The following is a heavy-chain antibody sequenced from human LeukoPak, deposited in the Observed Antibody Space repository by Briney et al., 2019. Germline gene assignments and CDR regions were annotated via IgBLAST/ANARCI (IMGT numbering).Heavy chain of an antibody. CDR2: ISSSSSYI. V-gene: IGHV3-21*01. CDR3: ARDISSGDVHIVAIDAFDI. J-gene: IGHJ3*02. Sequence: GGSLRLSCAASGFTFSSYSMNWVRQAPGKGLEWVSSISSSSSYIYCADSVKGRFTISRDNAKNSLYLQMNSLRAEDTAVYYCARDISSGDVHIVAIDAFDIWGQGKMVTVSS. CDR1: GFTFSSYS. D-gene: IGHD5-12*01.